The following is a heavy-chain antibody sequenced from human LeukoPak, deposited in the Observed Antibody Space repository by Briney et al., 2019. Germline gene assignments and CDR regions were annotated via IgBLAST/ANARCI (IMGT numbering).Heavy chain of an antibody. CDR1: GFTFSSSA. J-gene: IGHJ4*02. Sequence: GGSLRLSCAASGFTFSSSATGWVRQVPGKGLEWVSGISASGGSTSYADSVRGRFTISRDNSKNTLYVQMNRLRDEDTAVYYCAKCAVVITFRFDDWGQGALVTVSS. CDR2: ISASGGST. CDR3: AKCAVVITFRFDD. D-gene: IGHD4/OR15-4a*01. V-gene: IGHV3-23*01.